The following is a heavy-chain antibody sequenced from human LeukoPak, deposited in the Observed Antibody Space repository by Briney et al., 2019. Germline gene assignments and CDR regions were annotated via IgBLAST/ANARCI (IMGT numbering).Heavy chain of an antibody. D-gene: IGHD6-19*01. J-gene: IGHJ4*02. V-gene: IGHV3-21*01. Sequence: GGSLRLSCAASGFTFSSSVMNWVRQAPGKGLEWVSSISSRSYYIHYADSVKGRFTISRDNAKNSLYLQMNSLRAEDTAVYFCARGTLGAWGWWGQGTLVTV. CDR1: GFTFSSSV. CDR2: ISSRSYYI. CDR3: ARGTLGAWGW.